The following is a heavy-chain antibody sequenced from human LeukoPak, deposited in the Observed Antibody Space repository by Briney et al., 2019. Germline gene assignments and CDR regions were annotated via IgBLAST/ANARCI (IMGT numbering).Heavy chain of an antibody. J-gene: IGHJ4*02. V-gene: IGHV3-23*01. CDR1: GFTFSSYG. Sequence: GGSLRLSCAASGFTFSSYGMSWVRQAPGKGLEWVSAIGGRDGSTYYADSVKGRFTISRDNSKNSLYVQMNSLRAEDTAVYYCAKGHYYGSGSLDYWGQGTLVTVSS. D-gene: IGHD3-10*01. CDR2: IGGRDGST. CDR3: AKGHYYGSGSLDY.